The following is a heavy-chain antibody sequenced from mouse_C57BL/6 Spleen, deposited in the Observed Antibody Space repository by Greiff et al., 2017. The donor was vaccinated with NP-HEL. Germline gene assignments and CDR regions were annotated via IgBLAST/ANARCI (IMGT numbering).Heavy chain of an antibody. CDR1: GFTFSSYA. CDR3: TRGGDDPAWFAY. V-gene: IGHV5-9-1*02. D-gene: IGHD2-3*01. Sequence: EVMLVESGEGLVKPGGSLKLSCAASGFTFSSYAMSWVRQTPEKRLEWVAYISSGGDYIYYADTVKGRFTISRDNARNTLYLQMSSLKSEDTAMYYCTRGGDDPAWFAYWGQGTLVTVSA. CDR2: ISSGGDYI. J-gene: IGHJ3*01.